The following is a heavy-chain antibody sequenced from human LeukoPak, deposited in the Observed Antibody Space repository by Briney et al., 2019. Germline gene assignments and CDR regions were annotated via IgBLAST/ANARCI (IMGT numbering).Heavy chain of an antibody. CDR3: ARANVSDSSGWPPSWWFDP. V-gene: IGHV4-61*02. D-gene: IGHD6-19*01. CDR1: GGSISSGGYS. J-gene: IGHJ5*02. CDR2: IYTSGST. Sequence: SETLSLTCAVSGGSISSGGYSWSWIRQPAGKGLEWIGRIYTSGSTNYNPSLKSRVTMSVDTSKNQFSLKLSSVTAADTAVYYCARANVSDSSGWPPSWWFDPWGQGTLVTVSS.